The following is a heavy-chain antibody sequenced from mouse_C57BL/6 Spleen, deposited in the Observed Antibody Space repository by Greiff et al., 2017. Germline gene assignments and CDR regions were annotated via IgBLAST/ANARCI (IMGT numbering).Heavy chain of an antibody. J-gene: IGHJ2*01. CDR3: ARRGTVYYFDY. CDR2: IDPSDSYT. V-gene: IGHV1-50*01. D-gene: IGHD3-3*01. Sequence: VQLQQPGAELVKPGASVKLSCKASGYTFTSYWMQWVKQRPGQGLEWIGEIDPSDSYTNYNQKFKGKATLTVDTSSSTAYMQLSSLTSEDSAVYYCARRGTVYYFDYWGQGTTLTVSS. CDR1: GYTFTSYW.